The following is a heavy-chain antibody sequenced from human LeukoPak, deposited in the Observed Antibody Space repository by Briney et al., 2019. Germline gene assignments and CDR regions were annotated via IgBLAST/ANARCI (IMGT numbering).Heavy chain of an antibody. Sequence: SETLSLTCTVSGGSISSYYWSWIRQPAGKGLEWIGRMYTSGSTNYNPSLKSRVTMSVDTSKNQFSLKLSSVTAADTAVYYCARGMDSSGYYALDYWGQGTLVTVSS. CDR1: GGSISSYY. D-gene: IGHD3-22*01. CDR3: ARGMDSSGYYALDY. CDR2: MYTSGST. J-gene: IGHJ4*02. V-gene: IGHV4-4*07.